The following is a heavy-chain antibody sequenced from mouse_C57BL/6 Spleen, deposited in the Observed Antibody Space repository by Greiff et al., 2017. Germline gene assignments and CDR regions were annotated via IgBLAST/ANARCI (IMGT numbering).Heavy chain of an antibody. Sequence: QVQLQQSGAELVKPGASVKISCKASGYAFSSYWMNWVKQRPGKGLEWIGQIYPGDGDTNYNGKFKGKATLTAVKSSSTAYMQLSSLTSEDSAVYFCARSFTTVVADYWGQGTTLTVSS. J-gene: IGHJ2*01. CDR3: ARSFTTVVADY. V-gene: IGHV1-80*01. CDR1: GYAFSSYW. CDR2: IYPGDGDT. D-gene: IGHD1-1*01.